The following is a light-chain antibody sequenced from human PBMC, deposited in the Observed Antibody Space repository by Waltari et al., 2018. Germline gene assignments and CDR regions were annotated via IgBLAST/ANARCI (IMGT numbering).Light chain of an antibody. CDR1: SSHLGSNT. Sequence: QSVLTQPPSASGTPGQRVPISCSGSSSHLGSNTVTWYQQLPGTAPKLLIYSNNQRPSGVPDRFSGSKSGTSASLAISGLQSEDEADYYCAAWDDSLNGPVFGGGTKLTVL. J-gene: IGLJ2*01. V-gene: IGLV1-44*01. CDR2: SNN. CDR3: AAWDDSLNGPV.